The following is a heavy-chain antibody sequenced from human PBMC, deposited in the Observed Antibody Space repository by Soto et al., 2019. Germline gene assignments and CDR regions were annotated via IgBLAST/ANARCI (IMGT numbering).Heavy chain of an antibody. CDR3: ARRSKRLIAARHYYYYYGMDV. Sequence: GESLKISCNGSGYSFTSYWISWVRQMPGKGLEWMGRIDPSDSYTNYSPSFQGHVTISADKSISTAYLQWSSLKASDTAMYYCARRSKRLIAARHYYYYYGMDVWGQGTTVTVSS. D-gene: IGHD6-6*01. J-gene: IGHJ6*02. V-gene: IGHV5-10-1*01. CDR2: IDPSDSYT. CDR1: GYSFTSYW.